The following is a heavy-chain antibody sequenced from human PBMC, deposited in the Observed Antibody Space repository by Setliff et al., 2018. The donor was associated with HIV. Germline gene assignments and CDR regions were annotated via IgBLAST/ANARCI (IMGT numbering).Heavy chain of an antibody. Sequence: PSETLSLTCAVSGGSISSSDWWSWVRQPPGKGLEWIGEIYHSGSTNYNSSLKSGVTISVDKSKNQFSLKLSSVTAADTAVYYCARGVVGATYDVFDIWAQGTMVTVSS. CDR3: ARGVVGATYDVFDI. V-gene: IGHV4-4*02. D-gene: IGHD1-26*01. CDR1: GGSISSSDW. J-gene: IGHJ3*02. CDR2: IYHSGST.